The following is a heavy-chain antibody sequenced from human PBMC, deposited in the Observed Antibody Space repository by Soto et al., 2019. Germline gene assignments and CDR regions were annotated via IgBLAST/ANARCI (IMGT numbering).Heavy chain of an antibody. CDR1: GFSLSTSGMC. CDR3: ARIRGSSGWYGHYYYGMDV. CDR2: IDWDDDK. V-gene: IGHV2-70*01. Sequence: SGPTLVNPTQTLTLTCTFSGFSLSTSGMCVSWIRHPPGKALEWLALIDWDDDKYYSTSPKTRLTIXKDTSKNQVVLTMTNMDPVDTATYYCARIRGSSGWYGHYYYGMDVWGQGTTVTVSS. D-gene: IGHD6-19*01. J-gene: IGHJ6*02.